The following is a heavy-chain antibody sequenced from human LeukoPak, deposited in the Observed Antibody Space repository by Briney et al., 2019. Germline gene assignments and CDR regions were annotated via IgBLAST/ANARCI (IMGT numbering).Heavy chain of an antibody. Sequence: SETLSLTCTVSGGSISSGSYYWSWIRQPPGKGLEWIGYIYYSGSTYYNPSLKSRVTISVDTSKNQFSLKLSSVTAADTAVYYCAREGSHSSTSSDDAFDIWGQGTMVTVSS. J-gene: IGHJ3*02. D-gene: IGHD2-2*01. CDR3: AREGSHSSTSSDDAFDI. CDR2: IYYSGST. V-gene: IGHV4-30-4*08. CDR1: GGSISSGSYY.